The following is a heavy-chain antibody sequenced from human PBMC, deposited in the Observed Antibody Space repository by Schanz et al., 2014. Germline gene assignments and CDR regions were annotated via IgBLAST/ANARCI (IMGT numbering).Heavy chain of an antibody. CDR2: ISYDGRNK. CDR3: AKDSTHIDIVLVPTAIDY. Sequence: QVQLVESGGGAVQPGRSLRLSCAASGFTFSSYAMHWVRQAPGKGLEWVAVISYDGRNKYYADSVKGRFTISRDNSKNTLYLHMNTLRSEDTAVYYCAKDSTHIDIVLVPTAIDYWGQGTLVTVSS. J-gene: IGHJ4*02. D-gene: IGHD2-2*01. CDR1: GFTFSSYA. V-gene: IGHV3-30-3*01.